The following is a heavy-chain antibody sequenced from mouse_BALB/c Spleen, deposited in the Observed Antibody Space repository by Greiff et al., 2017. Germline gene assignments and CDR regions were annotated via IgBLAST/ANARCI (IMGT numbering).Heavy chain of an antibody. CDR1: GFAFSSYD. CDR2: ISSGGGST. J-gene: IGHJ2*01. V-gene: IGHV5-12-1*01. CDR3: ARQERDY. Sequence: EVQLVESGGGLVKPGGSLKLSCAASGFAFSSYDMSWVRQTPEKRLEWVAYISSGGGSTYYPDTVKGRFTISRDNAKNTLYLQMSSLKSEDTAMYYCARQERDYWGQGTTLTVSS.